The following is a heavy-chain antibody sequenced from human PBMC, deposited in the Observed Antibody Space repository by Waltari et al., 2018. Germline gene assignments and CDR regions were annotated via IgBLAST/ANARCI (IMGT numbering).Heavy chain of an antibody. CDR2: SIPIIDST. CDR3: AKNGNIMLRATTFRDAFDI. Sequence: QVQLVQSGAEVRMPGSSVKVSCKASGGPFNTYAVNWVRQAPGHGPEWMGGSIPIIDSTIYAQKFQGRVTFTADESTSTAYMEMSSLRSEDTAVYYCAKNGNIMLRATTFRDAFDIWGQGTMVTVSS. V-gene: IGHV1-69*01. CDR1: GGPFNTYA. D-gene: IGHD1-26*01. J-gene: IGHJ3*02.